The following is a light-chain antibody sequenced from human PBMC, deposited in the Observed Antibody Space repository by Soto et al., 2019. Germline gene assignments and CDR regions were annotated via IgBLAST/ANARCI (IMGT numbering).Light chain of an antibody. V-gene: IGLV2-14*01. CDR2: EVS. J-gene: IGLJ2*01. Sequence: QSVLTQPASVSGSPGQSITISCTGTSSDVGGYNYVSWYQQHPGKAPKLMIYEVSNRPSGVSNRFSGSESGNTASLTISGLQAEDEADYYCSSYTSSSPVVFGGGTQLTVL. CDR3: SSYTSSSPVV. CDR1: SSDVGGYNY.